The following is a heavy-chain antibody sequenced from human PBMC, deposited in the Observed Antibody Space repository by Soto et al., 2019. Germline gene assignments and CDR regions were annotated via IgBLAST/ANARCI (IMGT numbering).Heavy chain of an antibody. CDR2: IWYDGSNK. D-gene: IGHD1-1*01. CDR1: GFTFSSYG. Sequence: GGSLRLSCAASGFTFSSYGMHWVRQAPGKGLEWVAVIWYDGSNKYYADSVKGRFTISRDNSKNTLYLQMNSLRAEDTAVYYCARSNIKLFFYGMDVWGQGTTVTVSS. V-gene: IGHV3-33*01. J-gene: IGHJ6*02. CDR3: ARSNIKLFFYGMDV.